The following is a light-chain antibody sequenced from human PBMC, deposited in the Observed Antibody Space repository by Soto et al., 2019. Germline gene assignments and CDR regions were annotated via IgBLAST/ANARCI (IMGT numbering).Light chain of an antibody. CDR2: EVS. J-gene: IGLJ2*01. CDR3: SSYAGSV. CDR1: SSDVGGYNY. Sequence: QSALTQPPSASGSPGQSVTISCTGTSSDVGGYNYVSWYQQHPGKAPKLIIYEVSKRPSGVPDRFSGSKSGNTASLTVSGLQAEDEADYYCSSYAGSVFGGGTKVTVL. V-gene: IGLV2-8*01.